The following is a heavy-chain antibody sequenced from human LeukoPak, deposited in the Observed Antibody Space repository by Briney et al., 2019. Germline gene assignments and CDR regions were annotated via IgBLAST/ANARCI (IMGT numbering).Heavy chain of an antibody. CDR2: IYDSGST. CDR1: GGSINSYY. CDR3: AREAIYDSSGYYYRDAFDM. Sequence: KPSETLSLTCTVSGGSINSYYWSWIRQPPGKGLEWLGYIYDSGSTNYNPSLQSRGTMSIDTSKNQISLQLTSVTAADTAVYYCAREAIYDSSGYYYRDAFDMWGQGTMVTVSS. V-gene: IGHV4-59*12. J-gene: IGHJ3*02. D-gene: IGHD3-22*01.